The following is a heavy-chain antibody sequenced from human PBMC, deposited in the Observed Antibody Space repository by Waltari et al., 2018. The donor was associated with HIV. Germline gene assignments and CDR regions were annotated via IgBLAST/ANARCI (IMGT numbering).Heavy chain of an antibody. CDR1: GGSFSGYY. D-gene: IGHD3-22*01. CDR3: ARGPLYDSSGYVDY. Sequence: QVQLQQWGAGLLKPSETLSLTCAVYGGSFSGYYWSWIRQPPGKGLEWIGEINHSGSTNYNPSLKSRVTISVDTSKNQFSLKLSSVTAADTAVYYCARGPLYDSSGYVDYWGQGTLVTVSS. CDR2: INHSGST. V-gene: IGHV4-34*01. J-gene: IGHJ4*02.